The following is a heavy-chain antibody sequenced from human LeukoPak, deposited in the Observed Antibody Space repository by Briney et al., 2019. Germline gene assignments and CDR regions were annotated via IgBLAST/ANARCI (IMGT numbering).Heavy chain of an antibody. CDR3: ARGENSKTYPVSGY. D-gene: IGHD2/OR15-2a*01. CDR1: GFTFSNG. CDR2: ISNDGSSK. J-gene: IGHJ4*02. V-gene: IGHV3-30*03. Sequence: PGKSLSLSCVASGFTFSNGMHWVRQAPGKGMEWVAVISNDGSSKYYTDSVKGRVTIARDNSKNTLYLQMNSLKVEDTAVYYCARGENSKTYPVSGYWGRGTLVTVSS.